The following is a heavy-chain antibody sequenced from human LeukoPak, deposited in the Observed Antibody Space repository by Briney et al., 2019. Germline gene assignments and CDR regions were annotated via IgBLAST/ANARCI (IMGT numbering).Heavy chain of an antibody. CDR2: INTDGSNT. D-gene: IGHD6-13*01. CDR1: GFTFSSYW. V-gene: IGHV3-74*01. Sequence: GGSLRLSCAASGFTFSSYWMHWVRQAPGKGLVWVSRINTDGSNTNYADSVKGRFTISRDNAKNSLYLQMNSLRAEDTAVYYCARRTIAVAGTSPLGWGQGTLVTVSS. CDR3: ARRTIAVAGTSPLG. J-gene: IGHJ4*02.